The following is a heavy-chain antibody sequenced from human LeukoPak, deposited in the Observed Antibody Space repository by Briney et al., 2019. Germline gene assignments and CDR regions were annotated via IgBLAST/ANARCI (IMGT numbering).Heavy chain of an antibody. Sequence: GGSLRLSCAASGFTFSSHAMHWVRQAPGKGLEWVAVLSHDGGKKYYADSVKGRFTISRDNSKNTLYLQMNSLRGEDTAVCYCARDLRGSDAYYFDYWGQGTLVTVSS. J-gene: IGHJ4*02. CDR1: GFTFSSHA. CDR3: ARDLRGSDAYYFDY. CDR2: LSHDGGKK. V-gene: IGHV3-30-3*01. D-gene: IGHD3-10*01.